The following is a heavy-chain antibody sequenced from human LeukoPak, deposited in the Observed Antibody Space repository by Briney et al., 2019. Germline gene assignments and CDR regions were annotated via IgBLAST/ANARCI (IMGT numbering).Heavy chain of an antibody. CDR1: GSSMSSCD. Sequence: SETLSLTCIVSGSSMSSCDCSWIWQPPGKGLEWIGYIYYSGSTKYNPSLKSRVTISVDTSKNQFSLKLSSVTAADTAVYYCVRGASAGNNLRVFDYWGQGTLVTVSS. V-gene: IGHV4-59*08. CDR3: VRGASAGNNLRVFDY. J-gene: IGHJ4*02. D-gene: IGHD5-24*01. CDR2: IYYSGST.